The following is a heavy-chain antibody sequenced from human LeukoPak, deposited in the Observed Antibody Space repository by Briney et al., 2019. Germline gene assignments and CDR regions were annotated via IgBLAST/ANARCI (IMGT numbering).Heavy chain of an antibody. CDR3: ARSVVYDSSGYYSFFDY. Sequence: PSETLSLTCTVSGGSISSGGYYWSWIRQHPGKGLEWIGYIYYSGSTYYNPSLKSRVTISVDTSKNQFSLKLSSVTAADTAVYYCARSVVYDSSGYYSFFDYWRQGTLVTVSS. CDR2: IYYSGST. V-gene: IGHV4-31*03. J-gene: IGHJ4*02. D-gene: IGHD3-22*01. CDR1: GGSISSGGYY.